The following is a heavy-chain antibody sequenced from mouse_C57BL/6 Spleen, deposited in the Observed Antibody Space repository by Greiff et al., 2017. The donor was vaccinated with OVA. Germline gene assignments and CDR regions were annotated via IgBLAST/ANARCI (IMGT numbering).Heavy chain of an antibody. J-gene: IGHJ4*01. CDR2: INPGSGGT. D-gene: IGHD1-2*01. CDR3: ARTTASWMDY. V-gene: IGHV1-54*01. CDR1: GYAFTNYL. Sequence: VQLQQSGAELVRPGTSVKVSCKASGYAFTNYLIEWVKQRPGQGLEWIGVINPGSGGTNYNEKFKGKATLTADKSSSTAYMQLSSLTSEDSAVYFCARTTASWMDYWGQGTSVTVSS.